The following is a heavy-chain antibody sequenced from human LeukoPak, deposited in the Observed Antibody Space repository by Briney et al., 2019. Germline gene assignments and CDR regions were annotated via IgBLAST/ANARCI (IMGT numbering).Heavy chain of an antibody. CDR3: AREILRFDI. CDR1: GYTFTGYY. J-gene: IGHJ3*02. Sequence: ASVKVSCKASGYTFTGYYIHWVRQAPGQGLEWMGWINTDSGNPTYAQGFTGRFVFSLDSSVSTAYLQISNLMPEDTAKYYCAREILRFDIWGQGTMVIVSS. CDR2: INTDSGNP. V-gene: IGHV7-4-1*02.